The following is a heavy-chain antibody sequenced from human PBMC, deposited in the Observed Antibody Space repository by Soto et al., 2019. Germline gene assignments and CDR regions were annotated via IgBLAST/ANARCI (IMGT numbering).Heavy chain of an antibody. V-gene: IGHV3-23*01. Sequence: EVQLLESGGGLVQPGGSLRLSRAASGFTFSSYAMSWVRQAPGKGLEWVSAISGSGGSTYYADSVKGRFTISRDNSKNTLYLQMNSLRAEDTAVYYCAKRAIYYDFWSGYPEYYFDYWGQGTLVTVSS. CDR1: GFTFSSYA. D-gene: IGHD3-3*01. CDR2: ISGSGGST. CDR3: AKRAIYYDFWSGYPEYYFDY. J-gene: IGHJ4*02.